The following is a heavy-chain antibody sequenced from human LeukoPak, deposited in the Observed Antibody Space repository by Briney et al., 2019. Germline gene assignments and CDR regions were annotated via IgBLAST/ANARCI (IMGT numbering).Heavy chain of an antibody. J-gene: IGHJ5*02. D-gene: IGHD3-22*01. CDR3: ARDSDDSSGYYPNWFDP. CDR1: GGTFSIYA. Sequence: SVKVSCKASGGTFSIYAISWVRQAPGQGLEWMGRIIPILGIANYAQKFQGRVAITADKSTSTAYMELSSLRSEDTAVYYCARDSDDSSGYYPNWFDPWGQGTLVTVSS. CDR2: IIPILGIA. V-gene: IGHV1-69*04.